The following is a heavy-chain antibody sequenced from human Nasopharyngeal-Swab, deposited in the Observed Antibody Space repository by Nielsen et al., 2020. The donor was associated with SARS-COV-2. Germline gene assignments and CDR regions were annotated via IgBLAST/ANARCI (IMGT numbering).Heavy chain of an antibody. CDR2: IYPGDSDT. D-gene: IGHD6-19*01. CDR3: ARQGAVAGYYYYYMDV. V-gene: IGHV5-51*01. CDR1: GYSFTSYW. J-gene: IGHJ6*03. Sequence: GASLQISWEGWGYSFTSYWIGWVRQMPGKGLEWMGIIYPGDSDTRYSPSFQGQVTISADKSISTAYLQWSSLKASDTAMYYCARQGAVAGYYYYYMDVWGKGTTVTVSS.